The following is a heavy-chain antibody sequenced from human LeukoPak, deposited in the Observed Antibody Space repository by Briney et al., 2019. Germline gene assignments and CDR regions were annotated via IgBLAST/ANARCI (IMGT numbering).Heavy chain of an antibody. J-gene: IGHJ3*02. CDR3: ARDRYPRVTTTPSAAFDI. CDR1: GFTFSSYG. Sequence: GGSLRLSCAASGFTFSSYGMHWVRQAPGKGLEWVAVISYDGSNKYYADSVKGRFTISRDNSKNTLYLQMNSLRAEDTAVYYCARDRYPRVTTTPSAAFDIWGQGTMVTVSS. V-gene: IGHV3-30*03. CDR2: ISYDGSNK. D-gene: IGHD4-4*01.